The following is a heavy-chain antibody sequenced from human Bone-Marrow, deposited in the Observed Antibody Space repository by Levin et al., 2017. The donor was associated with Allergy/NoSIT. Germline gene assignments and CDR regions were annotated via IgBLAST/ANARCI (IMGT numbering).Heavy chain of an antibody. CDR1: GFTFTPYA. Sequence: GGSLRLSCAASGFTFTPYAMHWVRQAPGKGLDWVALISYDGSQKYYGDSVKGRFTISRDNSKNTVYLQMNSLRIEDTAIYYCARDWGTYYDFWSGYSPNALDYWGQGTLVTVSS. V-gene: IGHV3-30*04. J-gene: IGHJ4*02. CDR2: ISYDGSQK. CDR3: ARDWGTYYDFWSGYSPNALDY. D-gene: IGHD3-3*01.